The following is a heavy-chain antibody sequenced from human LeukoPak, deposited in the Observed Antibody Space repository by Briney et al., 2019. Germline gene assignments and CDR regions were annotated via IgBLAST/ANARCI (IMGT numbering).Heavy chain of an antibody. Sequence: PGGSLRLSCAASGFTLSNYWMHWVRQAPGEGLVWVSRVDPDGTTTNYADSVTGRLTTSRDNAKNTLYLQMNSLRDEDTAVYYCASARAYSSSWAMDYWGQGTLVTVSS. CDR2: VDPDGTTT. V-gene: IGHV3-74*01. D-gene: IGHD6-13*01. CDR1: GFTLSNYW. CDR3: ASARAYSSSWAMDY. J-gene: IGHJ4*02.